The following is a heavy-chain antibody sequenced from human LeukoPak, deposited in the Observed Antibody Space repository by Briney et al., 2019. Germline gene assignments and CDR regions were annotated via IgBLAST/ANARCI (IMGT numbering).Heavy chain of an antibody. V-gene: IGHV3-74*01. J-gene: IGHJ4*02. CDR1: GFTFSSYW. CDR2: INSDGSST. Sequence: GGSLRLSCAASGFTFSSYWMHWVRQAPGKGLVWVSRINSDGSSTSYADSVKGRFTISRDNAKNTLYLQMNSLRAGDTAVYYCARDRTYYYDSSGYPYWGQGTLVTASS. D-gene: IGHD3-22*01. CDR3: ARDRTYYYDSSGYPY.